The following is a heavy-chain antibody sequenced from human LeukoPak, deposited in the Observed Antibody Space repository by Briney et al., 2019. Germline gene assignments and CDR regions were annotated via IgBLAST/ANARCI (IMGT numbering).Heavy chain of an antibody. J-gene: IGHJ5*02. Sequence: GESLKISCKGSGYSFSNYWIGWVRQMPGKGLEWMGIIYPGDSDTRYSPSFQGQVTISADKSISTAYLQWSSLKASDTAVYYCVRHARVGATLSWFDPWGQGTLVTVSS. CDR2: IYPGDSDT. V-gene: IGHV5-51*01. CDR1: GYSFSNYW. CDR3: VRHARVGATLSWFDP. D-gene: IGHD1-26*01.